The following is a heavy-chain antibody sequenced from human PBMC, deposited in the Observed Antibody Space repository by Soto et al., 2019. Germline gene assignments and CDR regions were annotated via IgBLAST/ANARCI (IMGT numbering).Heavy chain of an antibody. V-gene: IGHV4-31*03. CDR3: ARNRYRTRVFWFAP. J-gene: IGHJ5*02. CDR2: IYYSGST. Sequence: SETLSLTCTVSGGSISSGGYYWSWIRQHPGKGLEWIGYIYYSGSTYYNPSLKSRVTISVDTSKNQFSLKLSSVTAADTAVYYWARNRYRTRVFWFAPWGQGTLVTVSS. CDR1: GGSISSGGYY. D-gene: IGHD6-13*01.